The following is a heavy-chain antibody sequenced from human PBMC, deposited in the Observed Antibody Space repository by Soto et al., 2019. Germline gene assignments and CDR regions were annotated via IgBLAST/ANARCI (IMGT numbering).Heavy chain of an antibody. CDR3: TRRKERSGPHYFDY. J-gene: IGHJ4*02. CDR1: GYTFTSFD. D-gene: IGHD6-25*01. V-gene: IGHV1-8*01. CDR2: MSPNSGNA. Sequence: GASVKVSCKASGYTFTSFDIKWVRQATGQGLEWMGWMSPNSGNAGYAQKFQGRVTMTRNTSISTAYMELSSLTSEDTALYYCTRRKERSGPHYFDYWGQGSLVTVSS.